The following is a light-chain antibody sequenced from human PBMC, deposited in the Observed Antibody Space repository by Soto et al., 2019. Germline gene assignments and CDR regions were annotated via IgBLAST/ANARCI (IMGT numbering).Light chain of an antibody. J-gene: IGLJ3*02. V-gene: IGLV1-36*01. CDR3: AAWDDSLNGPV. Sequence: QSVLTQPPPVSAAPRQRVTISCSGSNSNIGNNAVNWYQQVPGRAPKLLIHFDDRVPSGISYRFSGSKSGTSASLAISELQSEDEADYYCAAWDDSLNGPVFGGGTKVTVL. CDR2: FDD. CDR1: NSNIGNNA.